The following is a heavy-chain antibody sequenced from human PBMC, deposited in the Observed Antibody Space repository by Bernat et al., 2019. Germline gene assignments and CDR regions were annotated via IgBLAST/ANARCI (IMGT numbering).Heavy chain of an antibody. J-gene: IGHJ6*02. CDR3: ARERQQLVLPSDYYYYGMDV. CDR1: GFTFSSYA. D-gene: IGHD6-13*01. V-gene: IGHV3-30-3*01. CDR2: ISYDGSNK. Sequence: QVQLVESGGGVVQPGRSLRLSCAASGFTFSSYAMHWVRQAPGKGLEWVAVISYDGSNKSYADSVKGRFTISRDNSKNTLYLQMNSLRAEDTAVYYCARERQQLVLPSDYYYYGMDVWGQGTTVTVSS.